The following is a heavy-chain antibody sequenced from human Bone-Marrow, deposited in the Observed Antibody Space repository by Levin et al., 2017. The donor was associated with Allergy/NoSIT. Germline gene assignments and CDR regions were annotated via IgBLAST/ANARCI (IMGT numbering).Heavy chain of an antibody. Sequence: SETLSLTCTVSGGSIYNSPYFWAWIRQPPGKGLEWIGSVYYTERSYYNPSLASRVSISVDTSTNQFSLKMISVTAADTAMYYCARVSYYGSGPYYEYYLDSWCQGTLVPVS. V-gene: IGHV4-39*07. D-gene: IGHD3-10*01. CDR2: VYYTERS. CDR3: ARVSYYGSGPYYEYYLDS. CDR1: GGSIYNSPYF. J-gene: IGHJ4*02.